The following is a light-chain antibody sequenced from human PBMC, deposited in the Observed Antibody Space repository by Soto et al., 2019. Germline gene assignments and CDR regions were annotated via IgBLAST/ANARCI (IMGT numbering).Light chain of an antibody. Sequence: QSALTQPASVSGSPGQSITISCTGTSSDVGFFNYVSWYQHHPGKAPKLMIFEVTNRPSGVSIRFSGSKSGNTASLTISGLQAEDEADYYCSSYAGSNTFVFGTGTKVTVL. CDR1: SSDVGFFNY. CDR3: SSYAGSNTFV. V-gene: IGLV2-14*01. J-gene: IGLJ1*01. CDR2: EVT.